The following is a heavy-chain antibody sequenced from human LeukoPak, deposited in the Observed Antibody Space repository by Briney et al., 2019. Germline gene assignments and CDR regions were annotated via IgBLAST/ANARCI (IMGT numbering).Heavy chain of an antibody. CDR1: GGSFSGYY. J-gene: IGHJ6*02. D-gene: IGHD3-22*01. Sequence: SETLSLTCAVYGGSFSGYYWSWIRQPPGKGLEWIGYIYYSGSTNYNPSLKSRVTISVDTSKNQFSLKLSSVTAADTAVYYCARGGYLDNYYYYGMDVWGQGTTVTVSS. CDR3: ARGGYLDNYYYYGMDV. CDR2: IYYSGST. V-gene: IGHV4-59*01.